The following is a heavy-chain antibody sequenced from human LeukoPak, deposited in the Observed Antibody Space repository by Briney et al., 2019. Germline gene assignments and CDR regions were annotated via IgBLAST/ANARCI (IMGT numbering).Heavy chain of an antibody. V-gene: IGHV4-59*08. CDR1: GGSISSYY. J-gene: IGHJ4*02. CDR3: ARLPLRSHFDY. Sequence: SETLSLTCTVSGGSISSYYWSWIRQPPGKGLEWIGYIYYSGTTNYNPSLKSRFTISADTSKNQFSLKLNSVTAADTAVYYCARLPLRSHFDYWGQGTLVTVSS. CDR2: IYYSGTT.